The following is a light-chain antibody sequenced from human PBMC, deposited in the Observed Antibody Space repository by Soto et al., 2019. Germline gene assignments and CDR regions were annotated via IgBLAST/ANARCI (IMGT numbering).Light chain of an antibody. J-gene: IGKJ1*01. CDR1: QSVSSNY. CDR3: QQYGSSPQT. CDR2: AAS. Sequence: EIVLTQSPGTLSLSPGERATLSCRASQSVSSNYLAWFQQKPGQAPRLLIYAASSRATGIPDRFSGSGSGTDFTLTISRLEPEDFAVYYCQQYGSSPQTFXQGTKADIK. V-gene: IGKV3-20*01.